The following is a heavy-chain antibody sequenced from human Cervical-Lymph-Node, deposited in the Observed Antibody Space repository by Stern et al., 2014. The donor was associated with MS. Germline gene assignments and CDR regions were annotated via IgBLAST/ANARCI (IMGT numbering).Heavy chain of an antibody. Sequence: EVHLVESGGGLVQPGGSLRLSCAASGFTFSSYDMHWVRHAKGKGLEWVSAIGTAGDTYYPGSVKGRFTISRENAKNSLYLQMNSLRAGDTAVYYCARGHSSGWSPYYFDYWGQGTLVTVSS. J-gene: IGHJ4*02. D-gene: IGHD6-19*01. CDR3: ARGHSSGWSPYYFDY. CDR1: GFTFSSYD. V-gene: IGHV3-13*01. CDR2: IGTAGDT.